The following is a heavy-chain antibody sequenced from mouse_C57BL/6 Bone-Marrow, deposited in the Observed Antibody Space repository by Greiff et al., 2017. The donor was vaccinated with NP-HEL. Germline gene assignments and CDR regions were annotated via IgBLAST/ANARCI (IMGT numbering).Heavy chain of an antibody. CDR1: GFNIKDDY. Sequence: EVKLMESGAELVRPGASVKLSCTASGFNIKDDYMHWVKQRPEQGLEWIGWIDPENGDTEYASKFQGKATITADTSSNTAYLQLSSLTSEDTAVYYCTTRGYYYGSRFAYWGQGTLVTVSA. CDR3: TTRGYYYGSRFAY. J-gene: IGHJ3*01. CDR2: IDPENGDT. D-gene: IGHD1-1*01. V-gene: IGHV14-4*01.